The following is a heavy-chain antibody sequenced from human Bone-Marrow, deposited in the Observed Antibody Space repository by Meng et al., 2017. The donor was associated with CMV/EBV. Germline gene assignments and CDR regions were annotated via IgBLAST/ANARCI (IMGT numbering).Heavy chain of an antibody. CDR3: AKDDGPVVLARVIGVGYCGMDV. D-gene: IGHD3-22*01. Sequence: GESLKISCAASGFTFSSYAMHWVRQAPGKGLEWVAVISYDGSNKYYADSVKGRFTISRDNSKNTLYLQMNSLRAEDTAVYYCAKDDGPVVLARVIGVGYCGMDVWGQGTTVTVSS. J-gene: IGHJ6*02. CDR2: ISYDGSNK. V-gene: IGHV3-30-3*01. CDR1: GFTFSSYA.